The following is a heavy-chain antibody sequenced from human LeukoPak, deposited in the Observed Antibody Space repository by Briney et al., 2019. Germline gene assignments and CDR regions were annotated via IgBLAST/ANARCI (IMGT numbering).Heavy chain of an antibody. V-gene: IGHV5-51*01. J-gene: IGHJ4*02. D-gene: IGHD3-22*01. CDR1: GYSFTSYW. Sequence: GESLKISCKGSGYSFTSYWIGWVRQLPGKGRGWMGIIYPGDSNTRYSPSFQGQVTISADKSISTAYLQWSSLKASDTAMYYCARGHVVGNYAPYDSSGYASLAPFDYWGQGTLVTVSS. CDR3: ARGHVVGNYAPYDSSGYASLAPFDY. CDR2: IYPGDSNT.